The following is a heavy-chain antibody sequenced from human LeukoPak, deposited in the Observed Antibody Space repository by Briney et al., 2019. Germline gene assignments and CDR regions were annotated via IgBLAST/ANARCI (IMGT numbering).Heavy chain of an antibody. V-gene: IGHV4-61*10. CDR3: ARYRGASGYHFDY. J-gene: IGHJ4*02. CDR2: IYRSGST. D-gene: IGHD5-12*01. Sequence: SETLSLNCTVSGISISSGSYSWSWIRQPAGKGLEWIEEIYRSGSTNYNPSLKSRVTISLDKSKNQFSLRLSSVTAADTAVYYCARYRGASGYHFDYWGQGTLVTVSS. CDR1: GISISSGSYS.